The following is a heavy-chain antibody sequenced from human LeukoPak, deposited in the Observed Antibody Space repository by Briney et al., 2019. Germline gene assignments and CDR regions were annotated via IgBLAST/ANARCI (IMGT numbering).Heavy chain of an antibody. D-gene: IGHD1-1*01. CDR1: GGTINDYA. Sequence: SVTVSFTPSGGTINDYAVYWVRQAPGQGLEWMARIIPLFGTVNYAQNFQDRLTLSADKSTNTAHMELSSLRFDDTAIYYCATPPPGYSFSNHYYYMDAWGRGTTVTVSS. CDR2: IIPLFGTV. V-gene: IGHV1-69*06. J-gene: IGHJ6*03. CDR3: ATPPPGYSFSNHYYYMDA.